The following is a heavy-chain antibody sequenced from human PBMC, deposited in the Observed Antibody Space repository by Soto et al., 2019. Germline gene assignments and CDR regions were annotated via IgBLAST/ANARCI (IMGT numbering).Heavy chain of an antibody. Sequence: SETLSLTCTVSGGSISSGGYYWSWIRQHPGKGLEWIGYIYYSGSTYYNPSLKSRVTISVDTSKNQFSLKLSSVTAADTAGYYCARGTVPGATVTTFFLVYWGQGTLVTVSS. D-gene: IGHD4-17*01. CDR3: ARGTVPGATVTTFFLVY. V-gene: IGHV4-31*03. J-gene: IGHJ4*02. CDR2: IYYSGST. CDR1: GGSISSGGYY.